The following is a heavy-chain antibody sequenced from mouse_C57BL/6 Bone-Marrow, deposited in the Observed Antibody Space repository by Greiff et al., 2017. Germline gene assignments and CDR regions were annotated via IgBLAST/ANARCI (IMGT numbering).Heavy chain of an antibody. CDR2: IYPGSGNT. V-gene: IGHV1-76*01. CDR3: AREDYYGSSYGY. J-gene: IGHJ2*01. Sequence: QVQLQQSGAELVRPGASVKLSCKASGYTFTDYYINWVKQRPGQGLEWIARIYPGSGNTYYNEKFKGKATLTAEKSSSTAYMQRSSLTSEDSAVYFCAREDYYGSSYGYWGQGTTLTVSS. CDR1: GYTFTDYY. D-gene: IGHD1-1*01.